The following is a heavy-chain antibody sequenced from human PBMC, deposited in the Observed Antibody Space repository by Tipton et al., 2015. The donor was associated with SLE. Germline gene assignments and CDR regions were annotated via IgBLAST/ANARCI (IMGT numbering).Heavy chain of an antibody. CDR2: INHSGST. V-gene: IGHV4-34*01. J-gene: IGHJ5*02. CDR3: ARENEGRTVAGPGWFDP. D-gene: IGHD6-19*01. CDR1: GGSFSGYY. Sequence: GLVKPSETLSLTCAVYGGSFSGYYWSWIRQPPGKGLEWIGEINHSGSTNYNPSLKSRVTISVDTSKNQFSLKRSSVTAADTAVYYCARENEGRTVAGPGWFDPWGQGTLVTVSS.